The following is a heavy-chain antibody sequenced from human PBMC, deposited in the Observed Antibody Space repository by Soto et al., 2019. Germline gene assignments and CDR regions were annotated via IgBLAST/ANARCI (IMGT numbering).Heavy chain of an antibody. CDR1: GFTVSSNY. Sequence: EVQLVESGGGLVQPGGSLRLSCAASGFTVSSNYMSWVRQAPGKGLEWVAVIYSGGSTYYADSVKGRFTISRHNSKNTLYLQMNSLSAEDTAVYYCARDSGHKIDPWGQGTLVTVSS. J-gene: IGHJ5*02. CDR3: ARDSGHKIDP. CDR2: IYSGGST. V-gene: IGHV3-53*04.